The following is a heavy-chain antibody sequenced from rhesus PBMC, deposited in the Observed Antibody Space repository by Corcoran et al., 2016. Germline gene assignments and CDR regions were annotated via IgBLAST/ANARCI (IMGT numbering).Heavy chain of an antibody. Sequence: QVHLQESGPGLVKPSETLSLTCAVSGYYISRAYGWYWVRPPPGKGLEWVGQIFVGTGSTYYNPSLKSRVTVSKDTSKNQFSLKLRSVTAADTAVYYCARAVYWYFDLWGPGSPITISS. CDR2: IFVGTGST. J-gene: IGHJ2*01. CDR3: ARAVYWYFDL. CDR1: GYYISRAYG. V-gene: IGHV4-127*01.